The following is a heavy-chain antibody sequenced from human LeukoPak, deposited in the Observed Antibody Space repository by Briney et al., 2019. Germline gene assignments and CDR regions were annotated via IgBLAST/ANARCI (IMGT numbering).Heavy chain of an antibody. CDR1: GYTFTSYG. Sequence: ASVKVSCKASGYTFTSYGINWVRQATGQGLEWMGWMNPNSGNTGYAQKFQGRVTMTRNTSISTAYMELSSLRSEDTAVYYCAYSYYYGSGSTRSLDYWGQGTLVTVSS. D-gene: IGHD3-10*01. CDR2: MNPNSGNT. CDR3: AYSYYYGSGSTRSLDY. J-gene: IGHJ4*02. V-gene: IGHV1-8*02.